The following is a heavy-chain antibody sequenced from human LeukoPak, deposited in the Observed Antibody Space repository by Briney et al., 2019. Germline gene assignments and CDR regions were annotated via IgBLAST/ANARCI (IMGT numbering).Heavy chain of an antibody. CDR3: ARAGVGRQSAYDWLYHYYYNLDV. Sequence: SETLSLTCTVSGGSVTRGAYYWTWVRQPAGKGLEWIGRISTSGSTKYSPSLKSRVTISLDTSKNQFSLKLSSVTAADTAVYYCARAGVGRQSAYDWLYHYYYNLDVWGKGTTVTVSS. D-gene: IGHD5-12*01. J-gene: IGHJ6*03. V-gene: IGHV4-61*02. CDR1: GGSVTRGAYY. CDR2: ISTSGST.